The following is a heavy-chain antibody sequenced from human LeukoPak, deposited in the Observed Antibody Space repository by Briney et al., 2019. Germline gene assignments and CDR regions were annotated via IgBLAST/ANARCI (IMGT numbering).Heavy chain of an antibody. CDR1: GGSISSGGYY. Sequence: PSETLSLTCTVSGGSISSGGYYWSWIRQHPGTGLEWIGYIYYSGSTYYNPSLKSRVTISVDTSKNQFSLKLNSVTAADTAVYYCATCGGGIAAAGSLDYWGQGTLVTVSS. V-gene: IGHV4-31*03. CDR2: IYYSGST. D-gene: IGHD6-13*01. CDR3: ATCGGGIAAAGSLDY. J-gene: IGHJ4*02.